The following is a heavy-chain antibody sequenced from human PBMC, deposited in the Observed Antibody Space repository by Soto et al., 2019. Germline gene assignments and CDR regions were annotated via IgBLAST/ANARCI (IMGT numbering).Heavy chain of an antibody. CDR1: GGSFSGYY. CDR2: INHSGST. CDR3: AGGGLTKSYYYYYGMYF. V-gene: IGHV4-34*01. Sequence: QVQLQQWGAGLLKPSETLSLTCAVYGGSFSGYYWSWIRQPPGKGLEWIGEINHSGSTNYNPSLKSRVTISVDTSKNQFSLKLSSVTSADTAVYYCAGGGLTKSYYYYYGMYFWGQGTTVTVSS. D-gene: IGHD3-9*01. J-gene: IGHJ6*02.